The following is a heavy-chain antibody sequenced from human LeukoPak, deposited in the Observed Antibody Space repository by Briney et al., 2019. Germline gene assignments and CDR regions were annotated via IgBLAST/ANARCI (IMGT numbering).Heavy chain of an antibody. CDR1: GFTFSNYA. Sequence: GGSLRLSCAASGFTFSNYAMSWVRQAPGKGLEWVSAIGTASDTYYAGSMKGRFTISRENAKNSLYLQMNRLRAGDTAVYYCARVKDGGLGFDYWGQGTLVTVSS. CDR2: IGTASDT. D-gene: IGHD4-23*01. V-gene: IGHV3-13*01. CDR3: ARVKDGGLGFDY. J-gene: IGHJ4*02.